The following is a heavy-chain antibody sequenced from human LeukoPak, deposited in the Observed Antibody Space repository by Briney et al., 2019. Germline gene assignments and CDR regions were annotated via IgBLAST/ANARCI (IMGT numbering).Heavy chain of an antibody. CDR2: VSGSGIYI. D-gene: IGHD3-3*01. J-gene: IGHJ4*02. CDR3: ARVGRDYDFWSGLDY. V-gene: IGHV3-21*01. CDR1: GYTFSGYG. Sequence: RGSLRLSCAASGYTFSGYGMTWVRQAPGKGLEWVSSVSGSGIYIYYADSLKGRFTISRDNAKNSLYLQMNSLRAEDTAVYYCARVGRDYDFWSGLDYWGQGTLVTVSS.